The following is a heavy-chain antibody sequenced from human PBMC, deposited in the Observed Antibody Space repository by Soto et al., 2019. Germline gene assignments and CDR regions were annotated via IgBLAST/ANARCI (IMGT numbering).Heavy chain of an antibody. CDR1: GGTFSSSG. D-gene: IGHD1-1*01. CDR2: IIPLSGTS. V-gene: IGHV1-69*01. Sequence: QVQLVPSGAEVRQPGSSVKVSCKASGGTFSSSGINWVRQAPGQGLEWIGGIIPLSGTSSHAQKFQGRVTITADESTGTVNKELGSLTSDDTAVYYCATSRDTTGYFDHWGQGTLVTVSS. CDR3: ATSRDTTGYFDH. J-gene: IGHJ4*02.